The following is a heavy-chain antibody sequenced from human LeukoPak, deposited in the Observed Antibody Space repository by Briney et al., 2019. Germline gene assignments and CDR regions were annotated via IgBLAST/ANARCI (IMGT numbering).Heavy chain of an antibody. V-gene: IGHV3-11*04. Sequence: PGGSLRLSCAASGFTFSDYYMSWIRQAPGKGLEWVSYISSSGSTIYYADSVKGRFTISRDNAKNSLYLQMNSLRAEDTAVYYCATGAITMIVVSPSAFDIWGQGTMVTVSS. CDR2: ISSSGSTI. J-gene: IGHJ3*02. CDR3: ATGAITMIVVSPSAFDI. CDR1: GFTFSDYY. D-gene: IGHD3-22*01.